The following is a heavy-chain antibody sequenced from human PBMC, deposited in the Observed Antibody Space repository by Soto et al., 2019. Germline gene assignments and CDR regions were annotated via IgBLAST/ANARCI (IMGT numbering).Heavy chain of an antibody. D-gene: IGHD2-8*01. CDR1: EFNFSGYG. CDR2: SSYDGGNK. J-gene: IGHJ5*02. Sequence: QVQLVEYGGGVVQPGGSLRLSCEVSEFNFSGYGMHWVRQAPGKRLEWVAISSYDGGNKYHADSVKGRFTISRDNSKNTLYLHMNSLREGDTGVYYCARARRSSSWTTNSWGQGTLVTVSS. CDR3: ARARRSSSWTTNS. V-gene: IGHV3-30*03.